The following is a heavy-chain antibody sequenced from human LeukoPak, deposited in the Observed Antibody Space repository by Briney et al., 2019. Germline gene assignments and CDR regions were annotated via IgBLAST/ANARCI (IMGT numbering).Heavy chain of an antibody. J-gene: IGHJ5*02. V-gene: IGHV4-4*07. D-gene: IGHD3-10*01. CDR3: ARDGYGSGSYYMSWFDP. Sequence: SETLSLTCTVSGGSISSYYWSWIRQPAGKGLEWIGRIYTSGSTNYNPSLKSRVTMSVDTSKNQFSLKLSSVTAADTAVYYCARDGYGSGSYYMSWFDPWGQGTLVTVSS. CDR1: GGSISSYY. CDR2: IYTSGST.